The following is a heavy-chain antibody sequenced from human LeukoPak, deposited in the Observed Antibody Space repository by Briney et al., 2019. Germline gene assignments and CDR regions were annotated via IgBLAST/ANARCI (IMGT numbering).Heavy chain of an antibody. J-gene: IGHJ3*02. CDR3: ARAYYDYVWGSYRPDVFDI. Sequence: SVKVSCKASGGTFSSYATTWVRQAPGQGLEWVGGIIPILGTADYAQKFQGRVTITADKSTSTAYMELSSLRSEDTAVYYCARAYYDYVWGSYRPDVFDIWGQGTMVTVSS. CDR2: IIPILGTA. V-gene: IGHV1-69*06. D-gene: IGHD3-16*02. CDR1: GGTFSSYA.